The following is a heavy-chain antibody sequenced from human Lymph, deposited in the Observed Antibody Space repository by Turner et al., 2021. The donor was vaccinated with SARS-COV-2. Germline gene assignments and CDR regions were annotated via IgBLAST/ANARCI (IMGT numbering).Heavy chain of an antibody. J-gene: IGHJ4*02. CDR2: IKQDGSEK. CDR1: GFTFSYYG. D-gene: IGHD1-26*01. V-gene: IGHV3-7*01. Sequence: EVQLVESGGGLVQPGGSLRLSCAASGFTFSYYGMSWVRQAPWKGLEWVAKIKQDGSEKYYVDSVKGRFTISRDNAKNSLFLQMNSLRAEDTAVYYCARMGSSSWYFDYWGQGTLVTVSS. CDR3: ARMGSSSWYFDY.